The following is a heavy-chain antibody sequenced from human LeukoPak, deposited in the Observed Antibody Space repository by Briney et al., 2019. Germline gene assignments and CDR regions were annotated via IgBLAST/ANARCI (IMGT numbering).Heavy chain of an antibody. CDR1: GGSFSGYY. CDR2: INDIGNT. D-gene: IGHD3-10*01. V-gene: IGHV4-34*01. Sequence: PSETLSLTCAVHGGSFSGYYWSWIRQPPGKGLEWIGEINDIGNTNYDPSLRSRVTISVDTSNNQFSPSLTSATAADTAVYFCSRLGSVGYYNYQYMDSWGNGTTVTVAS. J-gene: IGHJ6*03. CDR3: SRLGSVGYYNYQYMDS.